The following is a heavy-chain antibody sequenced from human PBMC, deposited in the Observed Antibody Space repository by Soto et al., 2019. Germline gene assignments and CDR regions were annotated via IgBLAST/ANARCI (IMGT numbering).Heavy chain of an antibody. Sequence: SATLSLTCTVPGVSISSYYWSWIRQPPGQGLEWIGYIYYSGRTNYNPSLKSRVTISVDTSKNQFSLKLSSVTAADTAVYYCARGYCSSTSCYIWDNWFDPWGQGTLVTVS. D-gene: IGHD2-2*02. CDR3: ARGYCSSTSCYIWDNWFDP. V-gene: IGHV4-59*01. J-gene: IGHJ5*02. CDR2: IYYSGRT. CDR1: GVSISSYY.